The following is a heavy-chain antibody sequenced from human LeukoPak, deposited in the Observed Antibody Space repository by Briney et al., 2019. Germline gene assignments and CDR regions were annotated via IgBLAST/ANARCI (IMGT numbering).Heavy chain of an antibody. CDR2: IWNDGSDK. V-gene: IGHV3-33*06. Sequence: GGSRRLSCVTSGFTFSHYAMHWVRQAPGKGLEWVAVIWNDGSDKYYGDSVKGRFTISGDNAKKTVYLQMNSLRVEETAVYYCAKDAQRGFDYSNSLESWGQGALVTVSS. D-gene: IGHD4-11*01. CDR1: GFTFSHYA. J-gene: IGHJ4*02. CDR3: AKDAQRGFDYSNSLES.